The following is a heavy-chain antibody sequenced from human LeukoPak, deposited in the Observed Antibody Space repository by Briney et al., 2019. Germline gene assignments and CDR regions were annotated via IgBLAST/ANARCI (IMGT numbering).Heavy chain of an antibody. D-gene: IGHD6-13*01. CDR2: IIPIFGTA. J-gene: IGHJ4*02. Sequence: SVKVSCKASGGTFSSYAISWVRQAPGQGLEWMGGIIPIFGTANYAQKFQGRATITADESTSTAYMELSSLRSEDTAVYYCASRKFTPGYSSSWFYYWGQGTLVTVSS. CDR3: ASRKFTPGYSSSWFYY. CDR1: GGTFSSYA. V-gene: IGHV1-69*13.